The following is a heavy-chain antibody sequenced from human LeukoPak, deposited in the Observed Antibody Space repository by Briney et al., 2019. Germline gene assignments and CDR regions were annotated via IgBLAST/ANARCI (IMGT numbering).Heavy chain of an antibody. CDR1: GFPLTTYW. D-gene: IGHD7-27*01. V-gene: IGHV3-7*03. CDR2: INEDGYEK. CDR3: AKDPGDKDIDRWFDP. Sequence: GGSLRLSCAAIGFPLTTYWMSWVRQAPGKGLEWVANINEDGYEKYYVGSVKGRFTISRDNAKNSLYLHMSGLRVEDTAVYYCAKDPGDKDIDRWFDPWGQGTLVTVSS. J-gene: IGHJ5*02.